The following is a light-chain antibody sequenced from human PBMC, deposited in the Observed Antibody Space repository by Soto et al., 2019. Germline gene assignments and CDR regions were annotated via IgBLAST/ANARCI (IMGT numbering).Light chain of an antibody. CDR2: GAS. CDR1: QSVSSN. Sequence: EIVLTQSPATLSLSPVERATLSCRASQSVSSNLAWYQQKPGQAPRLLIYGASSRATGIPDRFSGSGSGTEFTLTISSLQPDDFATYYCQQYNSYSPWTFGQGTKVDIK. CDR3: QQYNSYSPWT. J-gene: IGKJ1*01. V-gene: IGKV3D-15*01.